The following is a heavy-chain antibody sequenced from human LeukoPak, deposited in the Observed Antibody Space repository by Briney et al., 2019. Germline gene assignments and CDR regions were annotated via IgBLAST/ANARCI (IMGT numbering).Heavy chain of an antibody. CDR1: GGSFSGYY. CDR2: INHSGST. Sequence: SETLSLTCAVYGGSFSGYYWSWIRQPPGKRLEWIGEINHSGSTNYNPSLKSRVTISVDTSKNQFSLKLSSVTAADTAVYYCARGASTVTPFDYWGQGTLVTVSS. J-gene: IGHJ4*02. D-gene: IGHD4-17*01. CDR3: ARGASTVTPFDY. V-gene: IGHV4-34*01.